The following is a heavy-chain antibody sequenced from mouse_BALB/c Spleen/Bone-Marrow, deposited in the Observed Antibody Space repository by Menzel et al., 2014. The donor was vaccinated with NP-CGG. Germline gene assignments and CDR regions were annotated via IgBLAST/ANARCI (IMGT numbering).Heavy chain of an antibody. J-gene: IGHJ3*01. CDR1: GFNIKKTY. CDR2: IDPANGNT. CDR3: ASSAYS. D-gene: IGHD2-10*01. V-gene: IGHV14-3*02. Sequence: VQLQLFWAELLKTGASVKFSFTTSGFNIKKTYMHWVQAGAGQGLVWVGRIDPANGNTKYDPKFQGKAIITADTSSNTAYLQLSSLTSEDTAVYYCASSAYSWGQGTLVTVSA.